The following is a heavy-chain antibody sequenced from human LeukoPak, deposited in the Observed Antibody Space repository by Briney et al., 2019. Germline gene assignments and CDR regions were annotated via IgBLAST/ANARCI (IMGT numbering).Heavy chain of an antibody. CDR1: GYTFSSYG. CDR3: ARGSPPRRNYDSRGYYSYYFDY. V-gene: IGHV1-18*01. CDR2: ISAYNGNT. D-gene: IGHD3-22*01. J-gene: IGHJ4*02. Sequence: ASVKVSCKASGYTFSSYGISWVRQAPGQGLEWMGWISAYNGNTHYAQKLQGRVTMTTDTSTSTVYMELRSLRSDDTAVYYCARGSPPRRNYDSRGYYSYYFDYWGQGTLVTVSS.